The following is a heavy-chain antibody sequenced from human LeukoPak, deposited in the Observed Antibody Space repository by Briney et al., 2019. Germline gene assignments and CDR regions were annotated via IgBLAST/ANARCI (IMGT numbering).Heavy chain of an antibody. CDR3: ARGNDYSNYGY. D-gene: IGHD4-11*01. CDR2: IYYNGNT. CDR1: GGSISGYY. V-gene: IGHV4-59*12. J-gene: IGHJ4*02. Sequence: SETLSLTCTVSGGSISGYYWSWIRQSPGKGLEWIGYIYYNGNTNYNPSLKSRVTISVDTSKNQFSLKLSSVTAADTAVYYCARGNDYSNYGYWGQGTLVTVSS.